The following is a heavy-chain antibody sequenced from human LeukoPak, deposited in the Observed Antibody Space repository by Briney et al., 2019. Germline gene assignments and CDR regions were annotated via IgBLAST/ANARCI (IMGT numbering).Heavy chain of an antibody. Sequence: GSLRLSCTASGFTFGDYAMSWFRQAPGKGLERVGFIRSKAYGGTTEYAASVKGRFTISRDDSKSIAYLQMNSLKTEDTAVYYCTRDPDPNSSVMKYFDWLSAPYYYGMDVWGQGTTVTVSS. J-gene: IGHJ6*02. CDR2: IRSKAYGGTT. CDR1: GFTFGDYA. V-gene: IGHV3-49*03. CDR3: TRDPDPNSSVMKYFDWLSAPYYYGMDV. D-gene: IGHD3-9*01.